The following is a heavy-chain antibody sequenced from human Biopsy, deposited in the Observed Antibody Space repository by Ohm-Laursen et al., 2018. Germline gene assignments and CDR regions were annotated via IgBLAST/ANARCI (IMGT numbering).Heavy chain of an antibody. CDR3: ARATNSTGWPYYYFYGMDV. J-gene: IGHJ6*02. Sequence: SDTLSLTCPVSGGSISSYQWTWIRQPPGKGLEWIGYLYNTGGTNYNPSLKSRVTISVDTSKNQFSLKLRSVTAADTAVYYCARATNSTGWPYYYFYGMDVWGQGTTVTVSS. CDR2: LYNTGGT. CDR1: GGSISSYQ. D-gene: IGHD2/OR15-2a*01. V-gene: IGHV4-59*07.